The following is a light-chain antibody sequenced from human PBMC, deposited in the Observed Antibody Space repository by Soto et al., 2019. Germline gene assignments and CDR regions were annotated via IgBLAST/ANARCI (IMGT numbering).Light chain of an antibody. CDR2: GAS. CDR3: HHYGSSPPWT. V-gene: IGKV3-20*01. Sequence: TQSPATLSVSPWERVNVYCRPSQSITRNLAWYQQSPGQAPRLLIYGASTRATGIPDSFSGSGSGTDFTLTISRLEPEDFAVYYCHHYGSSPPWTFGQGTKVDI. J-gene: IGKJ1*01. CDR1: QSITRN.